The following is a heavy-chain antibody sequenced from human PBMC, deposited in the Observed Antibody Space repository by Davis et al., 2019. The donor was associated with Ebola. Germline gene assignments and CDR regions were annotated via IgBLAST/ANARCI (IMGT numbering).Heavy chain of an antibody. V-gene: IGHV4-39*01. Sequence: MPSETLSLTCTVSGGSITSSSYYWGWIRQPPGKGLEWIGTISHTGSTYYNPSLKSRLTLSVDTSKNQFFLKLTSVTAADTAVHYCARRMDVWGQGTTVTVSS. CDR3: ARRMDV. J-gene: IGHJ6*02. CDR2: ISHTGST. CDR1: GGSITSSSYY.